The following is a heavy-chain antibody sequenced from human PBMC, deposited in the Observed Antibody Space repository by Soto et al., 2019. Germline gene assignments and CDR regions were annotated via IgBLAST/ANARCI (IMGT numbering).Heavy chain of an antibody. D-gene: IGHD3-22*01. Sequence: SHTLSLTCAISGDSVSSNSAAWNWIRQSPSRGLEWLGRTYYRSKWYNDYAVSVKSRITINPDTSKNQFSLQLNSVTPEDTAVYYCAREVTMIVVVIRASYGMDVWGQGTTVTVSS. V-gene: IGHV6-1*01. CDR2: TYYRSKWYN. J-gene: IGHJ6*02. CDR3: AREVTMIVVVIRASYGMDV. CDR1: GDSVSSNSAA.